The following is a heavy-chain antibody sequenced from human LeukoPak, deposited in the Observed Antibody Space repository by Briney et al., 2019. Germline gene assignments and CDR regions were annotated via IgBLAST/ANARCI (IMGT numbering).Heavy chain of an antibody. V-gene: IGHV3-7*01. CDR2: IKPDESEN. CDR1: RFTFCSYW. J-gene: IGHJ4*02. CDR3: ARGKSEGPTKLDY. D-gene: IGHD1-1*01. Sequence: GGSLRLSCAPSRFTFCSYWMSWVRQAPGEGGEWVANIKPDESENYYVDSLEGRFTISRDNAKNSLYLQMNSLRAEDTAVYYCARGKSEGPTKLDYWGQGILVIVSS.